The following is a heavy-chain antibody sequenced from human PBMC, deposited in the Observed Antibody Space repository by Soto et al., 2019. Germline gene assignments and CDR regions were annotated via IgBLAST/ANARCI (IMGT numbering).Heavy chain of an antibody. D-gene: IGHD2-8*01. V-gene: IGHV3-30-3*01. CDR3: ACGVMAVRGAEYFQH. J-gene: IGHJ1*01. CDR2: ISYDGSNK. CDR1: GFTFSSYA. Sequence: QVQLVESGGGVVQPGRSLRLSCAASGFTFSSYAMHWVRQAPGKGLEWVAVISYDGSNKYYADSVKGRFTISRDNSKNTLYLQMNSLRDEDTAVYYCACGVMAVRGAEYFQHWGQGTLVTVSS.